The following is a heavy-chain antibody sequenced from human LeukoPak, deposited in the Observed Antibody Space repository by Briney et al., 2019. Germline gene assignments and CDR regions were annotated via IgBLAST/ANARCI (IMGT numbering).Heavy chain of an antibody. CDR1: GGSFSGYY. Sequence: SETLSLTCAVYGGSFSGYYWSWIRQPPGKGRGWIGEINHSGSTDYNPSLKSRVTISVDTSKNQFSLKLSSVTAADTAVYYCARGHPPRFWGQGTMVTVSS. CDR2: INHSGST. CDR3: ARGHPPRF. V-gene: IGHV4-34*01. J-gene: IGHJ3*01.